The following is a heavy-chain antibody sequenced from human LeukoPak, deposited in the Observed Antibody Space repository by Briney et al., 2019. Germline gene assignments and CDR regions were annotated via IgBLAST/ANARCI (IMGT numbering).Heavy chain of an antibody. V-gene: IGHV3-23*01. J-gene: IGHJ4*02. CDR2: ISGGDDGT. CDR1: GFTFSTYA. CDR3: AKSPVSSCRGSFCYPFDY. Sequence: GGSLRLSCAASGFTFSTYAMSWVRQIPGKGLEWVSAISGGDDGTYYADSVKGRFTISRDNSRNTLYLQMNTLRAEDTAVYFCAKSPVSSCRGSFCYPFDYWGQGNLVTVSS. D-gene: IGHD2-15*01.